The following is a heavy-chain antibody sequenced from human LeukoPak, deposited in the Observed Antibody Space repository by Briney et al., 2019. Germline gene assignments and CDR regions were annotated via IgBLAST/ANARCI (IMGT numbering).Heavy chain of an antibody. J-gene: IGHJ4*02. D-gene: IGHD3-22*01. CDR1: GYTFTSYG. V-gene: IGHV1-18*01. CDR3: ARDGYYYDSSGYYLWY. Sequence: AAVTVSCKASGYTFTSYGISWVRQAPGQGLEWXXXXSAYNGNTNYAQKLQGRVTMTTDTSTSTAYMELRSLRSDDTAVYYCARDGYYYDSSGYYLWYWGQGTLVTVSS. CDR2: XSAYNGNT.